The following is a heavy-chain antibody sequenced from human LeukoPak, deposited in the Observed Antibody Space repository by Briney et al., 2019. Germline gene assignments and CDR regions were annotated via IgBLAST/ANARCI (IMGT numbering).Heavy chain of an antibody. V-gene: IGHV4-34*01. CDR1: GGSFSGYY. D-gene: IGHD6-13*01. CDR3: AGAPRSSSWYRGNDY. J-gene: IGHJ4*02. CDR2: INYSGST. Sequence: SETLSLTCAVYGGSFSGYYWSWIRQPPGKGLEWIGEINYSGSTSYNPSLKSRVTISVDTSKNQFSLKLSSVTAADTAVYYCAGAPRSSSWYRGNDYWGQGTLVTVSS.